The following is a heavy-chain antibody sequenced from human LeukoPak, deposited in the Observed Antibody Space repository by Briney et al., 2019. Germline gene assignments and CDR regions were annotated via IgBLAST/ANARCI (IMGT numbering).Heavy chain of an antibody. CDR2: ISANNANT. Sequence: ASVEVSCKASGYIFTSYGISWVRQAPGQGLEWMGWISANNANTHYAQKLQDRVTMTTDTSTSTAYMALRSLRSDDTAVYYCARTAAAAGTVYYLDFWGQGTLVTVSS. CDR3: ARTAAAAGTVYYLDF. J-gene: IGHJ4*02. CDR1: GYIFTSYG. V-gene: IGHV1-18*01. D-gene: IGHD6-13*01.